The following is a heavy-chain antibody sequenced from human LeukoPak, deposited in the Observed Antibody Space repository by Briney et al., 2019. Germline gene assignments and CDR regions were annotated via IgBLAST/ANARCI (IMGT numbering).Heavy chain of an antibody. J-gene: IGHJ4*02. D-gene: IGHD1-26*01. CDR2: IKSKAAGVTI. CDR1: GFTFSSYW. Sequence: GGSLRLSCAASGFTFSSYWMTWVRQAPGKGLEWVGRIKSKAAGVTIDYAAPVKGRFTISRDDSKNTLYLQMNSLKIEDTAVYYCTTAPAGATEDYWGQGTLVTVSS. V-gene: IGHV3-15*01. CDR3: TTAPAGATEDY.